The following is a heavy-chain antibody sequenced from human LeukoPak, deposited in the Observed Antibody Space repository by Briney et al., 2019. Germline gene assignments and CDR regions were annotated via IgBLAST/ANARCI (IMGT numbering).Heavy chain of an antibody. CDR3: ARGHVPSPYSSGDTDFDY. CDR1: GFTFSSYG. Sequence: RAGGSLRLSCAASGFTFSSYGMHWVRQAPGKGLEWVAFIRYDGSNKYYADSVKGRFTISRDNSKNTLYLQMNSLRAEDTAVYYCARGHVPSPYSSGDTDFDYWGQGTLVTVSS. J-gene: IGHJ4*02. D-gene: IGHD6-19*01. CDR2: IRYDGSNK. V-gene: IGHV3-30*02.